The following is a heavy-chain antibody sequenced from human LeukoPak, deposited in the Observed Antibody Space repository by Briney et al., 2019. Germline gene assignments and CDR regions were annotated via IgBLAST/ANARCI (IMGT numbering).Heavy chain of an antibody. CDR3: AKASGYSSGWPADY. V-gene: IGHV3-23*01. J-gene: IGHJ4*02. CDR1: GFTFSSYA. D-gene: IGHD6-19*01. Sequence: SGGSLRLSCAASGFTFSSYAMSWVRQAPGKGLEWVSAISGSGGSTYYADSVKGRFTISRDNSKNTLYPQMNSLRAEDTAVYYCAKASGYSSGWPADYWGQGTLVTVSS. CDR2: ISGSGGST.